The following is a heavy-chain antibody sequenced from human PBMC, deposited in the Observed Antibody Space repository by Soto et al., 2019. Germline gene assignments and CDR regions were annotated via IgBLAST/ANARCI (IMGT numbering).Heavy chain of an antibody. J-gene: IGHJ6*01. CDR1: GFTFSSDP. V-gene: IGHV3-23*01. D-gene: IGHD3-3*01. Sequence: PGGSLRLSCAASGFTFSSDPMSWVRQARGKGLEWVSAIGGSGVSTYYADSVKGRFTISRDNSKNTLYLQMNSLRAEYTRVYYCAKGGREWLLGSNYYYIDAMGVWGQATTDRVYS. CDR2: IGGSGVST. CDR3: AKGGREWLLGSNYYYIDAMGV.